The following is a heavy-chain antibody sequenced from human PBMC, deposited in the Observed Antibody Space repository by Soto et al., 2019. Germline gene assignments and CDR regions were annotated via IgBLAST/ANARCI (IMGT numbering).Heavy chain of an antibody. CDR1: GFTFSSYA. CDR3: AKVGGIMITFGGVIDHIDY. J-gene: IGHJ4*02. Sequence: GGSLRLSCAASGFTFSSYAMSWVRQAPGKGLEWVSAISGSGGSTYYADSVKGRFTISRDNSKNTLYLQMNSLRAEDTAVYYCAKVGGIMITFGGVIDHIDYWGQGTLVTVSS. CDR2: ISGSGGST. V-gene: IGHV3-23*01. D-gene: IGHD3-16*02.